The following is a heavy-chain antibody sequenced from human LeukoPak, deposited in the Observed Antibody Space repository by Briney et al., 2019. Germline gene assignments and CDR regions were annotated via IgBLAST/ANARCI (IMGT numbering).Heavy chain of an antibody. CDR2: IYPRDSDT. CDR3: ARGIVVVPAAHDAFDI. J-gene: IGHJ3*02. CDR1: GYSFTSYW. V-gene: IGHV5-51*01. Sequence: GESLKISCKGSGYSFTSYWIGWVRQMPGKGLEWMGIIYPRDSDTRYSPSFQGQVTISADKSISTAYLQWSSLKASDTAMYYCARGIVVVPAAHDAFDIWGQGTMVTVSS. D-gene: IGHD2-2*01.